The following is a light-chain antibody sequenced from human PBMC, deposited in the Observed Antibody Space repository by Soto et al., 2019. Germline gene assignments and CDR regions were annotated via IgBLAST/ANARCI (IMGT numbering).Light chain of an antibody. J-gene: IGKJ1*01. Sequence: DIVLTQTPLSLSVTPGQPASISCKPSQSLLHSNGYNYLDWYLQKPGQSPQLLIYLGSNRASGVPDRFSGSGSGTDFTLKISRVEAEDVGVYYCMQALQTRTFGQGTKVDIK. CDR1: QSLLHSNGYNY. CDR3: MQALQTRT. V-gene: IGKV2-28*01. CDR2: LGS.